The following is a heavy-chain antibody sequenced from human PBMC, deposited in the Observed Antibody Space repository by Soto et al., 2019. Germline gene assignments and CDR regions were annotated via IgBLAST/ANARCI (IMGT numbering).Heavy chain of an antibody. CDR1: GGTFNSYA. J-gene: IGHJ6*02. V-gene: IGHV1-69*06. Sequence: GASVKVSCKASGGTFNSYAISWVRQAPGQGLEWMGGIIPIFGTANYAQKFQGRVTITADKSTSTAYMELSSLRSEDTAVYYCARVPFGGTSSSSGYGMDVWGQGTTVTVSS. CDR2: IIPIFGTA. CDR3: ARVPFGGTSSSSGYGMDV. D-gene: IGHD6-6*01.